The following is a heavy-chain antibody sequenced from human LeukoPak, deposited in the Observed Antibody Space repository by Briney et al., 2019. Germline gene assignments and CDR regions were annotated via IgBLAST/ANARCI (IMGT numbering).Heavy chain of an antibody. J-gene: IGHJ5*02. D-gene: IGHD1-1*01. CDR3: ARETTGTDL. CDR1: GFTFSSYS. V-gene: IGHV3-21*01. Sequence: GGSLRLSCAASGFTFSSYSMDWVRQAPGKGLEWVSSISSSSSYIYYADSVKGRITISRDNAKNSLYLQMNSLRAEDTAVYHCARETTGTDLWGQGTLVTVSS. CDR2: ISSSSSYI.